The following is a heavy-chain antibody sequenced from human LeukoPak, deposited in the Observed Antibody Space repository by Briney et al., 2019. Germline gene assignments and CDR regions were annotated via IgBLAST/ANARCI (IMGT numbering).Heavy chain of an antibody. CDR1: GFTFSSYA. Sequence: PGGSLRLSCAASGFTFSSYAMHWVRQAPGKGLEWVAVISYDGSNKYYADSVKGRFTISRDNSKNTLYLQMNSLRSEDTAVYYCARDRCRIYDSSGYVRCGDAFDIWGQGTMVTVSS. D-gene: IGHD3-22*01. CDR2: ISYDGSNK. CDR3: ARDRCRIYDSSGYVRCGDAFDI. V-gene: IGHV3-30-3*01. J-gene: IGHJ3*02.